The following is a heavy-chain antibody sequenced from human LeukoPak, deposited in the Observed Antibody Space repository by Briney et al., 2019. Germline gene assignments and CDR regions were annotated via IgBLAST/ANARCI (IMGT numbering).Heavy chain of an antibody. CDR2: ISPNSGGT. J-gene: IGHJ4*02. V-gene: IGHV1-2*02. Sequence: ASVKVSCKASGYTFTAYYIHWVRQAPGQGLEWMGWISPNSGGTNYAQKFQGRVTVTRDTSISTAYMELSGLISDDTAVYYCARGRAQNEDQWLLQGYWGQRTLVTISS. D-gene: IGHD5-12*01. CDR1: GYTFTAYY. CDR3: ARGRAQNEDQWLLQGY.